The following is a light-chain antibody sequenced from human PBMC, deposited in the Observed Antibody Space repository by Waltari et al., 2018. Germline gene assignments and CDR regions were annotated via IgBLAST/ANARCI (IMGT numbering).Light chain of an antibody. CDR3: QQYNHWPRT. CDR1: QDVTNR. J-gene: IGKJ2*01. Sequence: ETVMTQSPATLSVSPGERVTLSCRASQDVTNRLAWFQQKPGQAPRLLMFDATTRATDFPGRFSGSGSGTEFTLTISSLQSEDFAVYYCQQYNHWPRTFGQGTKLEI. V-gene: IGKV3-15*01. CDR2: DAT.